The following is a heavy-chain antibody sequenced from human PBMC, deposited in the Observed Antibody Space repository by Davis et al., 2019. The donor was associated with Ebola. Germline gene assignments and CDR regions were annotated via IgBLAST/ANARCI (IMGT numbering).Heavy chain of an antibody. CDR1: GYSFATDW. CDR3: ARPQGSDWNWFDP. Sequence: GESLKISCKGSGYSFATDWIGWVRQMPGKGLEWMGIIYPGDSDTRYSPSLQGQVTISADKSISTAYLKWSSLKASDTAMYYCARPQGSDWNWFDPWGQGTLVTVSS. CDR2: IYPGDSDT. V-gene: IGHV5-51*01. D-gene: IGHD3-9*01. J-gene: IGHJ5*02.